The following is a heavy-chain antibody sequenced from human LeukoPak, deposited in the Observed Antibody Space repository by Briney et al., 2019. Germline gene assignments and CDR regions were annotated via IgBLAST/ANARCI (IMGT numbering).Heavy chain of an antibody. V-gene: IGHV3-23*01. CDR2: ISGSGGST. J-gene: IGHJ5*02. CDR1: GFTFSSYA. Sequence: GGSLRLSCAASGFTFSSYAMSWVRQAPGKGLQWVSTISGSGGSTYYADSVKGRFTISRDNSKNTLYLQMKSPRAEDTAVYYCAKGGYCSSTSCLGSDGWFDPWGQGTLVTVSS. CDR3: AKGGYCSSTSCLGSDGWFDP. D-gene: IGHD2-2*03.